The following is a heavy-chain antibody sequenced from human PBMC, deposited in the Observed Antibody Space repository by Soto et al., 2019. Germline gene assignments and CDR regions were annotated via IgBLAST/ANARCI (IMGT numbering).Heavy chain of an antibody. CDR2: INPKSGGT. D-gene: IGHD6-19*01. V-gene: IGHV1-2*02. J-gene: IGHJ4*02. CDR3: TKESSSGWSPFDS. CDR1: GYTFTGYF. Sequence: ASVKVSCKDSGYTFTGYFIHWVRQAPGQGLEWMGWINPKSGGTNYAQNFQGRVTLTRDTSITTAYMEVNSLRSDDTAVYYCTKESSSGWSPFDSWGQGTLVTVS.